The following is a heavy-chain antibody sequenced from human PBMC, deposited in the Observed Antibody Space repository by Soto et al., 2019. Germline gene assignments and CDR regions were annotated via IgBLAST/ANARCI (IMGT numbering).Heavy chain of an antibody. J-gene: IGHJ6*02. CDR1: GFTFSSYA. CDR3: AKYYGDYGRYYYYYGMDV. D-gene: IGHD4-17*01. V-gene: IGHV3-23*01. Sequence: EVQLLESGGGLVQPGGSLRLSCAASGFTFSSYAMSWVRQAPGKGLEWVSAISGSGGGTYYADSVKGRFTISRDNSKNTLYLQMNSLRAEDTAVYYCAKYYGDYGRYYYYYGMDVCGQGTTVTVSS. CDR2: ISGSGGGT.